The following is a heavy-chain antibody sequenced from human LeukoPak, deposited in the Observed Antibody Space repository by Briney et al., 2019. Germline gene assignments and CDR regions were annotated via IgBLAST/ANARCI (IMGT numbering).Heavy chain of an antibody. CDR1: GGSISSGGYY. CDR2: IYYIGST. Sequence: SETLSLTCSVSGGSISSGGYYWSWIRQHPGKGLEWIVHIYYIGSTYYNPSLQSRVTISVDTSKKQFSLKLSSVTAADTAVYHCARGHFNILTGYYVDSWGQGTLVTVSS. J-gene: IGHJ5*01. D-gene: IGHD3-9*01. CDR3: ARGHFNILTGYYVDS. V-gene: IGHV4-31*03.